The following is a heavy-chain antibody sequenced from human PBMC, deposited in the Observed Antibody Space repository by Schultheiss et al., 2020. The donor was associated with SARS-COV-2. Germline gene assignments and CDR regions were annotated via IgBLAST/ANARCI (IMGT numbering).Heavy chain of an antibody. CDR1: GFTFSSYA. V-gene: IGHV3-48*04. D-gene: IGHD5-24*01. Sequence: GESLKISCAASGFTFSSYAMSWVRQAPGKGLEWVSYISSSGSTIYYADSVKGRFTISRDNAKNSLYLQMNSLRAEDTALYYCAKAMASGREMSDYWGQGTLVTVSS. J-gene: IGHJ4*02. CDR3: AKAMASGREMSDY. CDR2: ISSSGSTI.